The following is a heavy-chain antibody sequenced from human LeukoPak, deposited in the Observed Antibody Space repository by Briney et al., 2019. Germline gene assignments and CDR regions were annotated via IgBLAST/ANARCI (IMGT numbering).Heavy chain of an antibody. Sequence: GGSLRLSCAASGFTFSTYWMTWVRQAPGKGLEWVANIKQDGSEKYYEDSMKGRFTISRVNAKSSLYLQMKSLRAEDTAVYYCVRDVAYDFRNPYRYFQHWGQGTLVTVSS. J-gene: IGHJ1*01. CDR2: IKQDGSEK. D-gene: IGHD3-3*01. CDR3: VRDVAYDFRNPYRYFQH. CDR1: GFTFSTYW. V-gene: IGHV3-7*01.